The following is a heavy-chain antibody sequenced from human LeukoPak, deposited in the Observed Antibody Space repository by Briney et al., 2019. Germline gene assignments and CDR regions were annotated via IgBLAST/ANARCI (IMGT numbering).Heavy chain of an antibody. CDR1: GFTFSNYA. CDR3: AKRAVTATIERGYFDN. CDR2: ISYDGSNT. Sequence: GGSLRLSCAASGFTFSNYAIHWVRQAPGKGLEWVAVISYDGSNTNYADSVKGRFTISRDNSKTTLYLQMNSLGAEDTALYYCAKRAVTATIERGYFDNWGQGTLVIVSS. J-gene: IGHJ4*02. V-gene: IGHV3-30-3*02. D-gene: IGHD2-21*02.